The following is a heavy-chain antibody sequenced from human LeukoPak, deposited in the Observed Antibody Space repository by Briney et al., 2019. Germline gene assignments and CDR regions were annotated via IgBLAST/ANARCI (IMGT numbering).Heavy chain of an antibody. Sequence: GGSLRLSCAASGFTFSSRDWMTWVRQAPGKGLEWVANIKQDGSEKNYVDSVKGRFTIPRDNSKNTLYLQMNSLRAEDTAVYYCAKPYSSSWYVGAFDIWGQGTMVTVSS. D-gene: IGHD6-13*01. CDR1: GFTFSSRDW. CDR3: AKPYSSSWYVGAFDI. CDR2: IKQDGSEK. J-gene: IGHJ3*02. V-gene: IGHV3-7*03.